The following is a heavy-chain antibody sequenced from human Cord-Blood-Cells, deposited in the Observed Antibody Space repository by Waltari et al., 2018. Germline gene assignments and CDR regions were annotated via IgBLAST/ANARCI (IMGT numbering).Heavy chain of an antibody. J-gene: IGHJ4*02. V-gene: IGHV4-39*01. D-gene: IGHD1-26*01. Sequence: QLQLQESGPGLVKPSETLSLTCTVSGGSISSSSYYWGWIRQPPGKGLGWIGSIYYSGSTYYNPSLKSRVTISVDTSKNQFSLKLSSVTAADTAVYYCARRWAPIVGATTFDYWGQGTLVTVSS. CDR2: IYYSGST. CDR3: ARRWAPIVGATTFDY. CDR1: GGSISSSSYY.